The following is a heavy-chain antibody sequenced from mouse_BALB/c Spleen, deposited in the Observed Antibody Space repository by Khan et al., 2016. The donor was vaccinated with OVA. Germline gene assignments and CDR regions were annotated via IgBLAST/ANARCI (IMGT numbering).Heavy chain of an antibody. D-gene: IGHD3-1*01. CDR2: IDPENGNT. V-gene: IGHV14-1*02. CDR1: GCNIKDYY. J-gene: IGHJ3*01. CDR3: ARSGYEAWFPY. Sequence: VQLKESGAEFVRPGALVKVSCKASGCNIKDYYMHWMKQRPEQGLEWIGWIDPENGNTIYDPKFQAKASITADTSSNTAYMRLSRLTSEDTAVYYCARSGYEAWFPYWGQGTLVTVSA.